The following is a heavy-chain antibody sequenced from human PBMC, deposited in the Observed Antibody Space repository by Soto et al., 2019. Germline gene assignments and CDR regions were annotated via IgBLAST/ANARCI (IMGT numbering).Heavy chain of an antibody. CDR1: GFTFSSSW. Sequence: EVQLVESGGGLVQPGGSLRLSCAASGFTFSSSWMSWVRQAPGKGLEWVANINQDGSHKDYVDSVKGRFTISRDNAKKSLYLEMNSLRVEDTAVYYWARDSYSKGDYWGQGILVTVSS. CDR3: ARDSYSKGDY. CDR2: INQDGSHK. J-gene: IGHJ4*02. V-gene: IGHV3-7*01. D-gene: IGHD4-4*01.